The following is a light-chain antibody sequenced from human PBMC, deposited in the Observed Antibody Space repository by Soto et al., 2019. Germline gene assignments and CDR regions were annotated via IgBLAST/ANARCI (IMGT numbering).Light chain of an antibody. CDR1: QSVSSN. CDR3: QQYNIGPPYT. Sequence: EIVMTQSPATLSVSPGERATLSCRASQSVSSNLAWYQQKPGQAPRLLIYGASTRATGIPARFSGSGSGTEFTLTISSLQSEDFAFYYCQQYNIGPPYTFGQGTKLEIK. CDR2: GAS. V-gene: IGKV3D-15*01. J-gene: IGKJ2*01.